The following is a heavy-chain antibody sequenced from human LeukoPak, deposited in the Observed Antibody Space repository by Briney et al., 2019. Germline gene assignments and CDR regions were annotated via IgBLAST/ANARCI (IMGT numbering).Heavy chain of an antibody. Sequence: GGSLRLSCAASGFTFSTYNMNWVRHAPGKGLEWISSITSSSSYIYYADSVKGRFTISRDNAKNSLFLQMNNSSPDDTAVYFCARDPYSGNYGNYYYYYMDVWGKGTTVTISS. CDR2: ITSSSSYI. D-gene: IGHD1-26*01. J-gene: IGHJ6*03. CDR1: GFTFSTYN. V-gene: IGHV3-21*06. CDR3: ARDPYSGNYGNYYYYYMDV.